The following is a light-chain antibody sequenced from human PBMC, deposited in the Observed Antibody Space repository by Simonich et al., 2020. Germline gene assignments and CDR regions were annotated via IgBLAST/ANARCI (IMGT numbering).Light chain of an antibody. CDR3: CSYAGSSNWV. Sequence: QSALTQPASVSGSPGQSITISCTGTSSDVGGYNYVYWYQQHPGKAPKLMIYDVSKRPSGVSNRFSGSKSGNTAALTISGLQAEDEADYYCCSYAGSSNWVFGGGTKLTVL. J-gene: IGLJ3*02. CDR2: DVS. V-gene: IGLV2-23*02. CDR1: SSDVGGYNY.